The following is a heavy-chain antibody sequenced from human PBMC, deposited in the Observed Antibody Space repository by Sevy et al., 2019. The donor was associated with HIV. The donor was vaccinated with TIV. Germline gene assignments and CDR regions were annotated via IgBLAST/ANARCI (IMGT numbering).Heavy chain of an antibody. D-gene: IGHD6-13*01. CDR1: GGTFSSYA. V-gene: IGHV1-69*13. CDR3: ARGEGSSSWPFYYYYYMDV. CDR2: IIPIFGTA. J-gene: IGHJ6*03. Sequence: ASVKVSCKASGGTFSSYAISWVRQAPGQGLEWMAGIIPIFGTANYAQKFQGRVTITADESTSTAYMELSSLRSEDTAVYYCARGEGSSSWPFYYYYYMDVWGKGTTVTVSS.